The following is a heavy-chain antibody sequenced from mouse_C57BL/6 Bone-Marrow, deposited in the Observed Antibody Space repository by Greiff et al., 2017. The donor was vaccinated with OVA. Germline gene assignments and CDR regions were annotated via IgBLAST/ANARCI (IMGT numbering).Heavy chain of an antibody. CDR2: INPNYGTT. D-gene: IGHD1-1*01. Sequence: VQLQQSGPELVKPGASVKISCKASGYSFTDYNMNWVKQSNGKSLEWIGVINPNYGTTSSNQKFKGKATLTVDQSSRTAYMQLNSLTSEDSAVYYCASPNYYGSSYPFAYWGQGTLVTVSA. V-gene: IGHV1-39*01. CDR1: GYSFTDYN. CDR3: ASPNYYGSSYPFAY. J-gene: IGHJ3*01.